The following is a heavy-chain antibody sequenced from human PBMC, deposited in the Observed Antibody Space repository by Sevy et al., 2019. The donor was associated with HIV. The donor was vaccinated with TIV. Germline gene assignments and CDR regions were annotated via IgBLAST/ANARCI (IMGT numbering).Heavy chain of an antibody. J-gene: IGHJ6*02. CDR3: AGDLVIPATTDYFYYGMDV. V-gene: IGHV3-21*01. CDR2: ISSSSTYI. CDR1: GFTIRTYN. Sequence: GGSLRLSCAASGFTIRTYNMNWVRQAPGKGLEWVSSISSSSTYIYYADSVKGRFTISRDSAKNSLFLQMSSLRAEDTAVYYCAGDLVIPATTDYFYYGMDVWGQGTTVTVSS. D-gene: IGHD2-15*01.